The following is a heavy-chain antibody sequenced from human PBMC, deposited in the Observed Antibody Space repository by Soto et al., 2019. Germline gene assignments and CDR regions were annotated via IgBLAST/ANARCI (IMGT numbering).Heavy chain of an antibody. CDR2: IYYSGTT. Sequence: PSETLSLTCSVSGGSISSGNYYWSWVRMPPGKGPEWIGYIYYSGTTYYNPSLKSRITISIDTSKSRFSLKLSSVTAADTAVYYCARVQQLVPGYYFDYWGQGILVTVSS. CDR1: GGSISSGNYY. V-gene: IGHV4-30-4*01. D-gene: IGHD6-13*01. J-gene: IGHJ4*01. CDR3: ARVQQLVPGYYFDY.